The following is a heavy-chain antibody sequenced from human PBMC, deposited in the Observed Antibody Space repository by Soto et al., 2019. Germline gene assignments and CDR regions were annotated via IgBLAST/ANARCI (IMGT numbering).Heavy chain of an antibody. V-gene: IGHV3-53*01. CDR2: IYSGGST. CDR1: EFTVSSSY. CDR3: ARAPPYCSSTSCPGTFDI. D-gene: IGHD2-2*01. J-gene: IGHJ3*02. Sequence: GGSLRLSCAAFEFTVSSSYMTWVRQAPGKGLEWVSVIYSGGSTYYADSVRGRFTISRDNSKNTLYLQMNSLRAEDTAVYYCARAPPYCSSTSCPGTFDIWGQGTMVTVSS.